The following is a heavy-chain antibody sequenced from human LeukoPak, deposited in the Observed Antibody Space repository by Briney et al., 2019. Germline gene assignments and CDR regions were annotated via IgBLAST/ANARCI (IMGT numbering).Heavy chain of an antibody. J-gene: IGHJ1*01. CDR1: GFTFSTYW. Sequence: PGGSQRLSCAASGFTFSTYWMNWVRQAPGKGLEWVAIIKQDGSEEFYVDSVKGRFIISRDNAKNSLYLQMNSLRVEDTAVYYCVGGTGWRLDSWGQGTLVTVSS. CDR3: VGGTGWRLDS. D-gene: IGHD6-19*01. CDR2: IKQDGSEE. V-gene: IGHV3-7*05.